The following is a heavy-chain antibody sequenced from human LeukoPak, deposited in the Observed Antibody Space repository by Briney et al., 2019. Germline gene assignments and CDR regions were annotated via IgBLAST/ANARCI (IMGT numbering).Heavy chain of an antibody. CDR3: AREPHREDEAAAGTVDY. D-gene: IGHD6-13*01. V-gene: IGHV3-21*01. Sequence: PGGSLRLSCAASGFTFSSYSMNWVRQAPGKGLEWVSSISSSSSYIYYADSVKGRFTISRDNAKNSLYLQMNSLRAEDTAVYYCAREPHREDEAAAGTVDYWGQGTLVTVSS. CDR1: GFTFSSYS. CDR2: ISSSSSYI. J-gene: IGHJ4*02.